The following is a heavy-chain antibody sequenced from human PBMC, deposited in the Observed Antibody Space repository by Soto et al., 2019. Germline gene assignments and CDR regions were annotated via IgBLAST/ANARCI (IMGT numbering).Heavy chain of an antibody. J-gene: IGHJ6*02. V-gene: IGHV1-8*01. CDR1: GYTFTSYD. CDR2: MNPNSGNT. Sequence: ASVKVSCKASGYTFTSYDINWVRQATGQGLEWMGWMNPNSGNTGYAQKFQGRVTMTRNTSISTAYMELSSLRSEDTAVYYCASGYDILTGFPPRSYYYYGMDVWGQGTTVTVSS. D-gene: IGHD3-9*01. CDR3: ASGYDILTGFPPRSYYYYGMDV.